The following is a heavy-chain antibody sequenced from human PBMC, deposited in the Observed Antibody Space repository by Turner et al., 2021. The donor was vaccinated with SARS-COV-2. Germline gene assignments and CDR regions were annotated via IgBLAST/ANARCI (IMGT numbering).Heavy chain of an antibody. V-gene: IGHV1-2*07. CDR1: GYTFAGYY. D-gene: IGHD5-12*01. J-gene: IGHJ4*02. CDR3: ARSVSWLQSLTVDY. CDR2: INPNSGGT. Sequence: QVQLVQSGAEVKKPGASVKVSCKASGYTFAGYYIHWVRQAPGQGLKWMGWINPNSGGTNYAHRFQGRVTMTGDTSISTAYMELSTLRSDDTAVYYCARSVSWLQSLTVDYWGQGTLVTVSS.